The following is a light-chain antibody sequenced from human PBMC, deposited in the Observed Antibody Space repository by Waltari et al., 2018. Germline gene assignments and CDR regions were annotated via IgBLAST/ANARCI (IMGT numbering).Light chain of an antibody. CDR3: TSYTSSSTWV. Sequence: QSALTQPASVSGFPGQSITISCTGASSDVGAYNHVSWYQQHPGKAPKLMIYGVANRPSGVSNRSSGSKSGNTASLTISGLQAEDEADYYCTSYTSSSTWVFGGGTKFTVL. CDR2: GVA. J-gene: IGLJ3*02. V-gene: IGLV2-14*03. CDR1: SSDVGAYNH.